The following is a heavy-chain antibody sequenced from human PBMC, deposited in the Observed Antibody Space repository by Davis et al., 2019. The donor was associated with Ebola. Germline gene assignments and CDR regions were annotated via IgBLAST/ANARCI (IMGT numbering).Heavy chain of an antibody. V-gene: IGHV1-18*01. J-gene: IGHJ3*02. CDR2: ISAYNGNT. Sequence: AASVKASCKASGYTFKNSAISWVRQAPGQGLEWMGWISAYNGNTAYAQILQGRVTMTTDTSTGTAYMELRSLRSDDTAVYFCARTSIVGTTTTASDIWGQGTMVTVSS. CDR3: ARTSIVGTTTTASDI. D-gene: IGHD1-26*01. CDR1: GYTFKNSA.